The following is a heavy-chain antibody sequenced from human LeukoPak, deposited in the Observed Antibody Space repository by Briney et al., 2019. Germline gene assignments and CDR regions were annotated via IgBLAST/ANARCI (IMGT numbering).Heavy chain of an antibody. CDR1: GYTFTSYG. D-gene: IGHD3-22*01. Sequence: ASVKVSCKASGYTFTSYGISWVRQAPGRGLEWMGWISAYNGNTKYAQKLQGRVTMTTDTSTSTAYMELRSLRSDDTAVYYCARGSRYYDSSGYYQPYDAFDIWGQGTMVTVSS. V-gene: IGHV1-18*01. J-gene: IGHJ3*02. CDR3: ARGSRYYDSSGYYQPYDAFDI. CDR2: ISAYNGNT.